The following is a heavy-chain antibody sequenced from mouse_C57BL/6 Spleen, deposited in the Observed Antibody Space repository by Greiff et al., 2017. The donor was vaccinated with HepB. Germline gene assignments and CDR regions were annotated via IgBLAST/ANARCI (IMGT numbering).Heavy chain of an antibody. CDR1: GFTFSSYG. D-gene: IGHD1-1*01. CDR3: ARRHYGSNYYFDY. J-gene: IGHJ2*01. Sequence: EVMLVESGGDLVKPGGSLKLSCAASGFTFSSYGMSWVRQTPDKRLEWVATISSGGSYTYYPESVKGRFTISIDNANNTLYLQMSSLKSEDTAMYYCARRHYGSNYYFDYWGQGTTLTVSS. V-gene: IGHV5-6*02. CDR2: ISSGGSYT.